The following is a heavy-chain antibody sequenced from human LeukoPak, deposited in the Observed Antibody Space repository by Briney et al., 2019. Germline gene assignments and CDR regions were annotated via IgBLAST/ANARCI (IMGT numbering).Heavy chain of an antibody. Sequence: GGSLRLSCAASGFTFSSYAMHWVRQAPGKGLEWVAVISYDGSNKYYADSVKGRFTISRDNSKNTLYLQMNSLGAEDTAVYYCAKATIAAAGPYWGQGTLVTVSS. CDR1: GFTFSSYA. D-gene: IGHD6-13*01. V-gene: IGHV3-30-3*01. CDR3: AKATIAAAGPY. J-gene: IGHJ4*02. CDR2: ISYDGSNK.